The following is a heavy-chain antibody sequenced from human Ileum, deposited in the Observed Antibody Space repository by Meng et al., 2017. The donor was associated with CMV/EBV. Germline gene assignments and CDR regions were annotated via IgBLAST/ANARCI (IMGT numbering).Heavy chain of an antibody. CDR1: GFTFSSYE. CDR2: ISSSGSTI. D-gene: IGHD3-22*01. V-gene: IGHV3-48*03. J-gene: IGHJ5*02. Sequence: GGSLRLSCAASGFTFSSYEMNWVRQAPGKGLEWVSYISSSGSTIYYAGSVKGRFTISRDNAKNSLYLQMNSLRAEDTAVYYCARDRYYDSSALAGNWFDPWGQGTLVTVSS. CDR3: ARDRYYDSSALAGNWFDP.